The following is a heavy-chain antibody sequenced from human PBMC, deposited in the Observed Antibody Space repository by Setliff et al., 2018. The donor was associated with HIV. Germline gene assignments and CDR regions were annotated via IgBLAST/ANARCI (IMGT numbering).Heavy chain of an antibody. V-gene: IGHV4-59*11. CDR1: GGSISGHY. J-gene: IGHJ4*02. Sequence: PSETLSLTCTVSGGSISGHYWSWIRQTPGKGLEWIGYVYSNGNTDYNPSLKSRVTISVDTSKNQFSLKVTSVTAADTAVYYCAKGAGFYGDYTFDHWGQGRQVTVSS. D-gene: IGHD4-17*01. CDR2: VYSNGNT. CDR3: AKGAGFYGDYTFDH.